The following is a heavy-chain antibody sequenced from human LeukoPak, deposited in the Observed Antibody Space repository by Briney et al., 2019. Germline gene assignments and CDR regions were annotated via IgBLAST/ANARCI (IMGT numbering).Heavy chain of an antibody. CDR1: GGSFSGYY. D-gene: IGHD3-3*01. CDR3: ARAWAYDFWSGYYKS. J-gene: IGHJ5*02. Sequence: SETLSLTCAVCGGSFSGYYWSWIRQPPGKGLEWIGEINHSGSTNYNPSLKSRVTISVDTSKNQFSLKLSSVTAADTAVYYCARAWAYDFWSGYYKSWGQGTLVTVSS. CDR2: INHSGST. V-gene: IGHV4-34*01.